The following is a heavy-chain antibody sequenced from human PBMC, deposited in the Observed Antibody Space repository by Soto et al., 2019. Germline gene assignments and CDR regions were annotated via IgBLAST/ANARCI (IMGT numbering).Heavy chain of an antibody. V-gene: IGHV3-23*01. J-gene: IGHJ4*02. D-gene: IGHD3-10*01. CDR2: VRGRDGST. CDR1: GFTFTTFD. Sequence: EVQLLESGGGLVQPGASLRLSCAASGFTFTTFDMSWARQAPGKGLEWVSVVRGRDGSTSYADSLKGRFTISKDSSKNTLYLQMNSLRAEDTALYYCAKGELLDSWGQGTLVTVSS. CDR3: AKGELLDS.